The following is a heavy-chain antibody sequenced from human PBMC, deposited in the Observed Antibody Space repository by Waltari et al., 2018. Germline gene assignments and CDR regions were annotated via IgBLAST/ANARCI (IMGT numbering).Heavy chain of an antibody. CDR1: GGSISSYY. V-gene: IGHV4-59*01. D-gene: IGHD2-15*01. CDR2: TYYSGGT. CDR3: ARGAGRLGYCSGGSCYSGPFDI. Sequence: QVQLQESGSGLVKPSETLSLTCTVSGGSISSYYWSWIRQPPGKGLAWIGYTYYSGGTNYNPSLKSRVTISVDTSKNQFSLKLSSVTAADTAVYYCARGAGRLGYCSGGSCYSGPFDIWGQGTMVTVSS. J-gene: IGHJ3*02.